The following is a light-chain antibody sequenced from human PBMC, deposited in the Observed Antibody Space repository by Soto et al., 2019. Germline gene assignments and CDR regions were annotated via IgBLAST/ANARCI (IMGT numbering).Light chain of an antibody. CDR2: EVT. CDR3: CSYAGRYTHLYV. J-gene: IGLJ1*01. Sequence: THPASVAWSPGDSITISCTGTNNDVGYYFLVSWYQHHPGRAPKLIIYEVTKRPSGISNRFSGSKSGNTASLTISGLQAEDEANYYCCSYAGRYTHLYVFGNGTKVTVL. CDR1: NNDVGYYFL. V-gene: IGLV2-23*02.